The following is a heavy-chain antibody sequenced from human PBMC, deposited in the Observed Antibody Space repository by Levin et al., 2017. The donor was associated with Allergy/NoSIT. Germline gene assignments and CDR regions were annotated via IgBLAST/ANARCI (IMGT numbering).Heavy chain of an antibody. D-gene: IGHD3/OR15-3a*01. CDR2: IDKDGSAR. J-gene: IGHJ4*02. CDR1: GLTLSTYW. V-gene: IGHV3-7*01. CDR3: VKDKEGDWRFDY. Sequence: GGSLRLSCAASGLTLSTYWMSWVRQAPGKGLEWVANIDKDGSARNYVDSVKGRFTISRDNAKNSLHLQMNSLRVEDTAAYYCVKDKEGDWRFDYWGQGTLVTVPS.